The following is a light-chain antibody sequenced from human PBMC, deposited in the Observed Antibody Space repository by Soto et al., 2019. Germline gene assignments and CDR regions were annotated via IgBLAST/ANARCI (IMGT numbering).Light chain of an antibody. CDR2: GAS. Sequence: ELVMTQSPATLSVSPGERATLSCRASQSVSSNLAWYQQKLGQAPRLLIYGASTRATGIPARVSGSGSGTELTLPISSLQSEDLSVCYCQQYNSWPPHTFGGGTKVEIK. CDR3: QQYNSWPPHT. J-gene: IGKJ4*01. V-gene: IGKV3-15*01. CDR1: QSVSSN.